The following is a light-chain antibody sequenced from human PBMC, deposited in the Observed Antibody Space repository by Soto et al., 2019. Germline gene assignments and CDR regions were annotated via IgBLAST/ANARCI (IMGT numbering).Light chain of an antibody. Sequence: VSPGERATLSCRASQTINSNLAWYQQKPGQAPRLLIYGASTRATGIPARFSGSGSGTEFTLTISSLQSEDFAVYYCQQYHKWPITFGQGTRLEIK. V-gene: IGKV3-15*01. J-gene: IGKJ5*01. CDR1: QTINSN. CDR2: GAS. CDR3: QQYHKWPIT.